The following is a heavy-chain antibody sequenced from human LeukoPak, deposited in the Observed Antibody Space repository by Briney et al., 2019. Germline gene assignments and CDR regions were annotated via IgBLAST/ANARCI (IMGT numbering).Heavy chain of an antibody. D-gene: IGHD2/OR15-2a*01. CDR3: AKVNRGSVVNYFGLDY. CDR2: ISGSGGST. Sequence: GGSLRLSCAASGFTFSSYAMSWVRQAPGKGLEWVSAISGSGGSTYYADSVKGRFTISRDNSKNVLYLQMNSLRVEDTATYYCAKVNRGSVVNYFGLDYWGQGTLVTVSS. J-gene: IGHJ4*02. CDR1: GFTFSSYA. V-gene: IGHV3-23*01.